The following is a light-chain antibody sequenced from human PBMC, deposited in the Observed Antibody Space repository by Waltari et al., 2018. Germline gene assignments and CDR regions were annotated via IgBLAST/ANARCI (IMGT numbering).Light chain of an antibody. CDR2: DFS. CDR1: GSNGSCYDC. J-gene: IGLJ2*01. CDR3: SSSTSRTTGI. Sequence: SALTQPDSVSGSPGQSITISCCGDGSNGSCYDCLHWYQQHPGKAPKVIIYDFSNRPPWVSTRFSGSKSGSSASLPISGLQAEDEADYYCSSSTSRTTGIFGGGTKLTVL. V-gene: IGLV2-14*01.